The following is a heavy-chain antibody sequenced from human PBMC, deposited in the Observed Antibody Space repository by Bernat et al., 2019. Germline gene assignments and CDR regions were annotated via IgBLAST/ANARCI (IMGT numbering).Heavy chain of an antibody. D-gene: IGHD3-22*01. CDR3: ATRLGLSYYDSSGYPISGFDY. CDR1: GYTLTELS. CDR2: FDPEDGET. V-gene: IGHV1-24*01. Sequence: QVQLVQSGAEVKKPGASVKVSCKVSGYTLTELSMHWVRQAPGKGLECMGGFDPEDGETIYAQKFQGRVTMTEDTSTDTAYMELSSLRSEDTAVYYCATRLGLSYYDSSGYPISGFDYWGQGTLVTVSS. J-gene: IGHJ4*02.